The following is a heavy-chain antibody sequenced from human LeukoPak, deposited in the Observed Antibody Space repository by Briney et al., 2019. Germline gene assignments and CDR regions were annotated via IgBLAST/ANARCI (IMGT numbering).Heavy chain of an antibody. CDR3: ARDLGDTYGSVGDFDY. CDR1: GYTFTGYY. D-gene: IGHD3-10*01. J-gene: IGHJ4*02. Sequence: ASVKVSCKASGYTFTGYYMHWVRQAPGQGLEWMGWINPDSGGTIYAQNFQGRVTMTRDASISTAYMELSSLRSDDTAVYYCARDLGDTYGSVGDFDYWGQGTLVTVSS. V-gene: IGHV1-2*02. CDR2: INPDSGGT.